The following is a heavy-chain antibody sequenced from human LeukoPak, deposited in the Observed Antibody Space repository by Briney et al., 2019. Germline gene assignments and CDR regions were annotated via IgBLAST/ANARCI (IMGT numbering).Heavy chain of an antibody. V-gene: IGHV4-30-2*01. J-gene: IGHJ5*02. CDR3: ARGRGPNWFDP. CDR1: GGSISSGGYY. CDR2: IYHSGST. Sequence: SETLSLTCTVSGGSISSGGYYWSWIRQHPGKGLEWIGYIYHSGSTYYNPSLKSRVTISVDRSKNQFSLKLSSVTAADTAVYYCARGRGPNWFDPWGQGTLVTVSS.